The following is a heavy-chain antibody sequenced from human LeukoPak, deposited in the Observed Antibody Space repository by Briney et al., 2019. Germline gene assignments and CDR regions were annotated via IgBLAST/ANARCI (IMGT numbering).Heavy chain of an antibody. D-gene: IGHD6-25*01. J-gene: IGHJ4*02. CDR2: IYYSGST. V-gene: IGHV4-39*07. Sequence: SETLSLTCTVSGGSISSSSYYWGWIRQPPGKGLEWIGSIYYSGSTYYNPSLKSRVTISVDTSKNQFSLKLSSVTAADTAVYYCAKERLYPFPFDYWGQGTLVTVSS. CDR1: GGSISSSSYY. CDR3: AKERLYPFPFDY.